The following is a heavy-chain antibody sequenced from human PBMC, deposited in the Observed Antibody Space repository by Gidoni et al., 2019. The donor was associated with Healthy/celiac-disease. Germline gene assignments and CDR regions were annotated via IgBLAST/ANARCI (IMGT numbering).Heavy chain of an antibody. D-gene: IGHD3-22*01. CDR1: GGTFSTYT. V-gene: IGHV1-69*02. CDR2: IIPSLDIA. CDR3: ARGYYYDSSGYLG. Sequence: VQLVQSGAEVRKPGSSVKVSGRTSGGTFSTYTISWVRQAPGQGLEWMGRIIPSLDIANYAQRFQGRVTITADKSTSTAYMELSSLRSEDTAVYYCARGYYYDSSGYLGWGQGTLVTVSS. J-gene: IGHJ4*02.